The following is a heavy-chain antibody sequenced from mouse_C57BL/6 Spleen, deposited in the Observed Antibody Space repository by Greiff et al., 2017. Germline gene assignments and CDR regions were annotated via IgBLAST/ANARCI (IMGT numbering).Heavy chain of an antibody. J-gene: IGHJ4*01. CDR1: GFTFSSYA. CDR2: ISDGGSYT. CDR3: AREGTGTGAMDY. D-gene: IGHD4-1*01. V-gene: IGHV5-4*01. Sequence: EVKLVESGGGLVKPGGSLKLSCAASGFTFSSYAMSWVRQTPEKRLAWVATISDGGSYTYYPDNVKGRFTISRDNAKNNLYLQMSHLKSEDTAMYYCAREGTGTGAMDYWGQGTSVTVSS.